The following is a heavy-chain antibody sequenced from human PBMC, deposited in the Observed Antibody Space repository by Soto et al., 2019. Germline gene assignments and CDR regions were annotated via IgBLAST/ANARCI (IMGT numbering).Heavy chain of an antibody. CDR1: GFTFSSYG. Sequence: GGSLRLSCAASGFTFSSYGMHWVRQAPGKGLEWVAVISYDGSNKYYADSVKGRFTISRDNSKNTLYLQMNSLRAEDTAVYYCAKGGGGYCSSTSCYGYYYYYYMDVWGKGTTVTVSS. J-gene: IGHJ6*03. V-gene: IGHV3-30*18. CDR3: AKGGGGYCSSTSCYGYYYYYYMDV. CDR2: ISYDGSNK. D-gene: IGHD2-2*01.